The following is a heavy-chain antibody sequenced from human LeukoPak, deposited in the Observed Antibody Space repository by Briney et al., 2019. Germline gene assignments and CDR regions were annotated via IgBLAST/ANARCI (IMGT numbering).Heavy chain of an antibody. CDR1: GFTFRSYW. CDR2: IKQDGSEK. D-gene: IGHD2-15*01. Sequence: QPGGSLRLSCAASGFTFRSYWMSWVRQAPGMGLEWVAHIKQDGSEKYYVDSVKGRFTISRDNAKNSVYLQMNSPRADDTAVYYCARLVCTAGSCYGYLVFDNWGQGTLVTVSS. J-gene: IGHJ4*02. V-gene: IGHV3-7*01. CDR3: ARLVCTAGSCYGYLVFDN.